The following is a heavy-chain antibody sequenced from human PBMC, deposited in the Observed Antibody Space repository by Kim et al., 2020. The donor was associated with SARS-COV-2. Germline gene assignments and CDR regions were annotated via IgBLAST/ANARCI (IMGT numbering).Heavy chain of an antibody. J-gene: IGHJ4*01. CDR3: ARHINALPATAIDY. CDR1: GGSISSSSYY. D-gene: IGHD2-2*01. Sequence: SETLSLTCTVSGGSISSSSYYWGWIRQPPGKGLEWIGSIYYSGSTYYNPSLKSRVTISVDTSKNQFSLKLSSVTAADTAVYYCARHINALPATAIDYWG. CDR2: IYYSGST. V-gene: IGHV4-39*01.